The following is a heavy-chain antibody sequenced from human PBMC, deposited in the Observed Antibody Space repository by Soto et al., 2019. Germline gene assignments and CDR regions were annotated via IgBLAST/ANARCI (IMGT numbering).Heavy chain of an antibody. CDR1: GYTFTGYY. J-gene: IGHJ4*02. V-gene: IGHV1-2*02. CDR2: INPNSGGT. D-gene: IGHD6-19*01. CDR3: ATSSDWSPLLDH. Sequence: GASVKVSCKASGYTFTGYYMHWVRQAPGQGLEWMGWINPNSGGTNYAQKFQGRVTMTRDTSISTAYMELSRLTSDDTAFYYCATSSDWSPLLDHWGQGTLVTVSS.